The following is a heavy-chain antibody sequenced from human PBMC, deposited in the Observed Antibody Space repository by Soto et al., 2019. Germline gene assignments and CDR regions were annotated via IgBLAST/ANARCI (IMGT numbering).Heavy chain of an antibody. Sequence: ASVKVSCKASGFTFTSSAVQWVRQARGQRLEWIGWIVVGSGNTNYAQKFQERVTITRDMSTSTAYMELSSLRSEDTAVYYCAAVDYYDSSGYYVKFDYWGQGTLVTVSS. D-gene: IGHD3-22*01. CDR2: IVVGSGNT. V-gene: IGHV1-58*01. CDR1: GFTFTSSA. CDR3: AAVDYYDSSGYYVKFDY. J-gene: IGHJ4*02.